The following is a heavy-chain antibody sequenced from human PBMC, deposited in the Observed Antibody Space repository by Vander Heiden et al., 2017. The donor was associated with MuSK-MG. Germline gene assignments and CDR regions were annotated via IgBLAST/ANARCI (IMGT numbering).Heavy chain of an antibody. J-gene: IGHJ5*02. D-gene: IGHD6-13*01. CDR1: GFTFSRYA. Sequence: EVQLLESGGGLVQPGGSLRLSCPASGFTFSRYAMSWVRQAPGKGLEWVSAISTSGSSTYYADSVKGRFTISRDNSKNTLYLQMNSLRAEDTAVYYCARTVDSSSWRNWFDPWGQGTLVTVSS. V-gene: IGHV3-23*01. CDR3: ARTVDSSSWRNWFDP. CDR2: ISTSGSST.